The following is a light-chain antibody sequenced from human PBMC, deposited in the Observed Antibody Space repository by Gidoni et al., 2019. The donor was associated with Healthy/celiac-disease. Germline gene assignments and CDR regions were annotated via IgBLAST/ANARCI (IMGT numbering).Light chain of an antibody. CDR2: DAS. J-gene: IGKJ5*01. V-gene: IGKV3-11*01. Sequence: EIVLTQSPATLSLSPGERATLSCRASQSVSSYLACYQQKPGQAPRLLIYDASNRTTGIPARFSGSGSGTDFTLTISSLEPEDFAVYYCQQRSNWPLITFXQXTRLEIK. CDR1: QSVSSY. CDR3: QQRSNWPLIT.